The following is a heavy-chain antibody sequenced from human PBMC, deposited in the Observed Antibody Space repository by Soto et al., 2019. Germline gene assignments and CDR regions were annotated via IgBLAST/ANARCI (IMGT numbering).Heavy chain of an antibody. J-gene: IGHJ6*02. Sequence: SQTLSLTCAISGDSVSSNSAAWNWIRQSPSRGLEWLGRTYYRSKWYNDYAVSVKSRITINPDTSKNQFSLQLNSVTPEDTAVYYCAREVIALAGLFPSWVGYLLGYYGMDVWGQGTTVTVS. D-gene: IGHD6-19*01. CDR1: GDSVSSNSAA. V-gene: IGHV6-1*01. CDR3: AREVIALAGLFPSWVGYLLGYYGMDV. CDR2: TYYRSKWYN.